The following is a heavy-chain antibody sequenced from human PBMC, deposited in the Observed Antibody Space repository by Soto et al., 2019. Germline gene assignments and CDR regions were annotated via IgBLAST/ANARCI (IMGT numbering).Heavy chain of an antibody. CDR3: ARASGIAAAGT. J-gene: IGHJ5*02. Sequence: SETLSLTCSISGGSVSSGSYYWSWIRQPPGKGLEWIGYIYYSGSTNYNPSLKSRVTISVDTSKNQFSLKLSSVTAADTAVYYCARASGIAAAGTWGQGTLVTVSS. D-gene: IGHD6-13*01. CDR1: GGSVSSGSYY. V-gene: IGHV4-61*01. CDR2: IYYSGST.